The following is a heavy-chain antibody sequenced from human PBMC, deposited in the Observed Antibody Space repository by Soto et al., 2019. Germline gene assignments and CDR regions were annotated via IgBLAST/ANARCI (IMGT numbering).Heavy chain of an antibody. CDR3: ARDGLLFSGPYRPSRFDY. Sequence: DVQLVESGGGLVQPGRSLRLSCAASGFKFSDYWVSWVRQAPGKGLEWVGNIKHDTSEAHYADSVKGRFTITRDNIKNFLFLQMNGLRSDDTASYYCARDGLLFSGPYRPSRFDYWGLGTLVTVSS. CDR2: IKHDTSEA. CDR1: GFKFSDYW. J-gene: IGHJ4*02. V-gene: IGHV3-7*03. D-gene: IGHD3-16*02.